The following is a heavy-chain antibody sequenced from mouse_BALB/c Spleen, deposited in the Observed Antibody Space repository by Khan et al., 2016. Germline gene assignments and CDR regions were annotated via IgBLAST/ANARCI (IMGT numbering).Heavy chain of an antibody. CDR1: GYTFTNYG. V-gene: IGHV9-3-1*01. CDR3: ASIYDGYYVGRYYAMDY. J-gene: IGHJ4*01. Sequence: QLQLVQSGPELKKPGETVKISCKASGYTFTNYGMNWVKQAPGKGLKWMGWINTYTGEPTYADDFKGRFAFSLETSASTAYLQINNLKNEDTATYFCASIYDGYYVGRYYAMDYWGQGTSVTVSS. CDR2: INTYTGEP. D-gene: IGHD2-3*01.